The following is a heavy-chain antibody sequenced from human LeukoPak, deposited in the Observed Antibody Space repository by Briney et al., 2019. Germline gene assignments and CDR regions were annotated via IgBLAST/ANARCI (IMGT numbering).Heavy chain of an antibody. D-gene: IGHD4-11*01. V-gene: IGHV4-34*01. CDR2: INHSGST. J-gene: IGHJ4*02. CDR3: ASPSDYSNYGALDY. CDR1: GGSFSGYY. Sequence: SETLSLTCAVYGGSFSGYYWSWIRQPPGKGLEWIGEINHSGSTNYNPSLKSRVTISVDTSKNQFSLKLSSVTAADTAVYYCASPSDYSNYGALDYWGQGTLVTVSS.